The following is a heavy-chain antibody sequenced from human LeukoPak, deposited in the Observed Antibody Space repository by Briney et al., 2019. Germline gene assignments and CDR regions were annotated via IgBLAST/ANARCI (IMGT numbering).Heavy chain of an antibody. D-gene: IGHD3-9*01. J-gene: IGHJ4*02. Sequence: SETLSLACTVSGGSISGYSWSWTRQPPGKGLEYIGYIHYSGTANYTPSLRSRVTISVDTSKNQFSLTLTSVTAGDTAVYHCARHLVSSLPTGLDYWGQGALVTVSS. CDR1: GGSISGYS. V-gene: IGHV4-59*08. CDR2: IHYSGTA. CDR3: ARHLVSSLPTGLDY.